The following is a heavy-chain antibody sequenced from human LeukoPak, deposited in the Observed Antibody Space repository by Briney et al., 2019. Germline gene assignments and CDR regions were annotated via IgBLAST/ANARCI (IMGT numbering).Heavy chain of an antibody. Sequence: PSETLSLTCTVPGGSIRSYYWSWIRQPAGKGLEWIGRIFSSGSTNYNPSLKRRVTMSVDTSKNQFSLRLSSVTTADTAVYYCARGFQISSPQSGSFDIWGQGTMVTVSS. D-gene: IGHD3-10*01. CDR1: GGSIRSYY. CDR3: ARGFQISSPQSGSFDI. V-gene: IGHV4-4*07. J-gene: IGHJ3*02. CDR2: IFSSGST.